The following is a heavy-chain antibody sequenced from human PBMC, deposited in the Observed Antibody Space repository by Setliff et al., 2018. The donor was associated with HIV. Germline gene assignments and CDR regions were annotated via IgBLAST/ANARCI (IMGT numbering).Heavy chain of an antibody. J-gene: IGHJ4*02. V-gene: IGHV4-31*03. CDR2: IYYSGST. D-gene: IGHD5-18*01. Sequence: PSETLSLTCTVSGGSISSGGYYWSWIRQHPGKGLEWIGYIYYSGSTYYNPSLMSRTSISVDTSKNQFSLKLDSVTAADTAVYFCATDMDTAMALGHWGQGALVTVSS. CDR3: ATDMDTAMALGH. CDR1: GGSISSGGYY.